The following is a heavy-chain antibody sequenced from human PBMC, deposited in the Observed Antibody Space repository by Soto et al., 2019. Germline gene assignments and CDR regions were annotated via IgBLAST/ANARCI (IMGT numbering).Heavy chain of an antibody. D-gene: IGHD3-3*01. CDR1: GDSISRGDYY. Sequence: PSETLSLTCTVSGDSISRGDYYWILIRQHPGKGLEWIGYIYYSGSTYYNPSLKSRVTISVDTSKNQFSLKLSSVTAADTAVYYCARWWSGSRQGFDPWGQGTLVTVSS. J-gene: IGHJ5*02. CDR3: ARWWSGSRQGFDP. V-gene: IGHV4-31*03. CDR2: IYYSGST.